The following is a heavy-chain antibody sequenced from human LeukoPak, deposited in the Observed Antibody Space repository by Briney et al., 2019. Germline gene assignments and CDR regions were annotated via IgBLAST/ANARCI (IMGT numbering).Heavy chain of an antibody. J-gene: IGHJ4*02. CDR1: GFTFSSYS. CDR2: ISSSSSYI. Sequence: PGGSLRLSCAASGFTFSSYSMNWVRQAPGKGLEWVSSISSSSSYIYYADSVKGRFTISRDNAKNSLYLQMNSLRAEDTAVYYCAKDRVVVAATANYWGQGTLVTVSS. V-gene: IGHV3-21*04. CDR3: AKDRVVVAATANY. D-gene: IGHD2-15*01.